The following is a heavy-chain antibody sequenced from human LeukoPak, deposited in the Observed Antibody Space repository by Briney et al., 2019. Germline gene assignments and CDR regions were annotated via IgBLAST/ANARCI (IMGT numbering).Heavy chain of an antibody. CDR1: GFTFSSYS. V-gene: IGHV3-48*02. Sequence: GGSLRLSCAASGFTFSSYSMNWVRQAPGKGLEWVSYISSSSSAVYYGDSVKGRFTTSRDNAKNSLYLQMNSLRDEGTAVYYCARGYDYDYWGQGTLVTVSS. D-gene: IGHD5-12*01. CDR3: ARGYDYDY. J-gene: IGHJ4*02. CDR2: ISSSSSAV.